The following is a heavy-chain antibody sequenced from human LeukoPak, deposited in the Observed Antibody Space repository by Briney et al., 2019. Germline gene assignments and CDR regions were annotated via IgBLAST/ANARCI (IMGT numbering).Heavy chain of an antibody. V-gene: IGHV3-23*01. CDR3: ARGSGYSH. Sequence: PGGSLRLSCAASGFTFSSYSMNWVRQAPGKGLEWVSGFDGSGDGTYYVDSVKGRFTISRDNSENTVYLQMNSVRAEDTAVYYCARGSGYSHWGQGTLVTVSS. CDR1: GFTFSSYS. CDR2: FDGSGDGT. D-gene: IGHD3-3*01. J-gene: IGHJ4*02.